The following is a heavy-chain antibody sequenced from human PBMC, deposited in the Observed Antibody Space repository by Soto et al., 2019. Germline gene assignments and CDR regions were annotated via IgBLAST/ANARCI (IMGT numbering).Heavy chain of an antibody. CDR2: IYPGDSDT. CDR3: ASPRYSGSYYDAFDL. J-gene: IGHJ3*01. CDR1: GYSFTAYW. V-gene: IGHV5-51*01. D-gene: IGHD1-26*01. Sequence: GESLKISWKGSGYSFTAYWIGWVRQMTGKGLEWMGIIYPGDSDTRYGPSFRGQVTISADKSISTAYLQWSSLKASDTAMYYCASPRYSGSYYDAFDLWGQGTMVTVSS.